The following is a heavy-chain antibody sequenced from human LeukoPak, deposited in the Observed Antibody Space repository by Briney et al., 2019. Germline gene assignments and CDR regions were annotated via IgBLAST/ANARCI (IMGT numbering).Heavy chain of an antibody. D-gene: IGHD2-2*01. Sequence: SETLSLTCSLSGDSFTTYYWSWLRQPPGKGLEWIGYIYYSGTTNYNPSLETRVTISIDRPKNQFSLKLASVTAADTAVYYCARERLSTSWYGGSRDYRHYFYGMDVWGQGTTVTVSS. CDR1: GDSFTTYY. CDR2: IYYSGTT. V-gene: IGHV4-59*01. J-gene: IGHJ6*02. CDR3: ARERLSTSWYGGSRDYRHYFYGMDV.